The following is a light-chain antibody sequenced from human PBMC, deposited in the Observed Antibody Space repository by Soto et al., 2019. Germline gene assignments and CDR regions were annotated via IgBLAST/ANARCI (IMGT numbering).Light chain of an antibody. J-gene: IGLJ2*01. CDR1: SSNIGNNY. CDR3: GTWDSSLNGVV. Sequence: QAVVTQPPSVSAAPGQRVTISCSGSSSNIGNNYVSWYRQLPGTAPKLLIYDNNRRPSGISGRFSGSKSGTSATLDITGLQTGDEADYYCGTWDSSLNGVVFGGGTKLTVL. V-gene: IGLV1-51*01. CDR2: DNN.